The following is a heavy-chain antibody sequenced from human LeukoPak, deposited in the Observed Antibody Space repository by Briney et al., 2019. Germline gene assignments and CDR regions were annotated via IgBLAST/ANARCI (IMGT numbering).Heavy chain of an antibody. Sequence: GGSLRLSCAASGLTFSDYYMSWIRQAPGKGLEWVSYISSSGSTIYYADSVKGRFTISRDNAKNSLYLQMNSLRAEDTAVYYCARPLWFGEPPSGFDYWGQGTLVTVSS. CDR1: GLTFSDYY. CDR3: ARPLWFGEPPSGFDY. J-gene: IGHJ4*02. V-gene: IGHV3-11*01. CDR2: ISSSGSTI. D-gene: IGHD3-10*01.